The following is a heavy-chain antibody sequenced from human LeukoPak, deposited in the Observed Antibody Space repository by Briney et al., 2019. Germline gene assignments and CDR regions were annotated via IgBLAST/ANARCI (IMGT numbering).Heavy chain of an antibody. D-gene: IGHD2-21*02. CDR3: ARVDAGDCWGGGLDP. J-gene: IGHJ5*02. Sequence: PSETLSLTCIVSGGSISSYYWSWVRQPPGKGLEWIGYIYYSGTTNYNPSLNSRVTMSVDTSTNQLSLKLSSVTAADPAVYYCARVDAGDCWGGGLDPWGRGTRVIVS. CDR2: IYYSGTT. V-gene: IGHV4-59*08. CDR1: GGSISSYY.